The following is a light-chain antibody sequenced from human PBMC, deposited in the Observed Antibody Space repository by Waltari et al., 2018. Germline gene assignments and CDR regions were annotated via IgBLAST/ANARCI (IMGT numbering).Light chain of an antibody. J-gene: IGLJ2*01. CDR1: SSDVGGYNY. CDR3: SSYTSSSTVV. V-gene: IGLV2-14*01. Sequence: QSALTQPASVSGSPGQSITISCTGTSSDVGGYNYVPWYQQHPGKAPKLMNYEVSNRPSGVSNRFAGSKSGNTASLTISGLQAEDEADYYCSSYTSSSTVVFGGGTKLTVL. CDR2: EVS.